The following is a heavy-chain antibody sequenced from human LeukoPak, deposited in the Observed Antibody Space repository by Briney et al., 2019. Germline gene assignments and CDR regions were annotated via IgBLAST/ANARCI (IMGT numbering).Heavy chain of an antibody. V-gene: IGHV3-53*01. CDR2: IYSGGST. CDR1: DFTVSRNY. Sequence: GGSLRLSCAASDFTVSRNYMSWVRQAPGKGLEWVSVIYSGGSTKYADSVKGRFTISRDNSKNTLYLQMNSLRAEDTAVYYCARDESSGSNYWGQGTLVTVSS. CDR3: ARDESSGSNY. J-gene: IGHJ4*02. D-gene: IGHD6-19*01.